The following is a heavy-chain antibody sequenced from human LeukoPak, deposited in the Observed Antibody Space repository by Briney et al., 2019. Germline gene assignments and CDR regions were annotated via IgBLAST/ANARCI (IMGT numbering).Heavy chain of an antibody. CDR2: IWYDGSNK. D-gene: IGHD1-7*01. Sequence: GRSLRLSCAASGFTFSSYGMHWVRQAPGKGLEWVAVIWYDGSNKYYADSVKGRFTISRDNSKNTLYLQMNSLRAEDTAVYYCAKKKRELRGFDYWGQGTLVTVSS. CDR3: AKKKRELRGFDY. CDR1: GFTFSSYG. J-gene: IGHJ4*02. V-gene: IGHV3-33*06.